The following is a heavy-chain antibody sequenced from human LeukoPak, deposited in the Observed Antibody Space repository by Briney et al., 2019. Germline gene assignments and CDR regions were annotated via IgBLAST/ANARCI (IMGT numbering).Heavy chain of an antibody. CDR1: GGSISSYY. CDR2: IYTSGST. Sequence: SETLSLTCTVSGGSISSYYWSWIRQPAGKGLEWTGRIYTSGSTNYNPSLKSRVTISVDTSKNQFSLKLSSVTATDTAVYYCARAATYSYVGNDAFDIWGQGTMVTVSS. V-gene: IGHV4-4*07. D-gene: IGHD5-18*01. J-gene: IGHJ3*02. CDR3: ARAATYSYVGNDAFDI.